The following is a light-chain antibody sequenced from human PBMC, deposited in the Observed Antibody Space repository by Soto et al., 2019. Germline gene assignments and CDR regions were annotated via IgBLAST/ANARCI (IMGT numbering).Light chain of an antibody. CDR1: QGMSGY. CDR3: EQVDTSQS. J-gene: IGKJ4*01. V-gene: IGKV1-9*01. CDR2: AAY. Sequence: SQVPQSPSPLSASGGNRFTITSRVRQGMSGYLAWYQQKPGKTPKLLIYAAYTLQSGAPSRLSGCGSGPDFTLTNSNLQPEDIATYYCEQVDTSQSFGGGTKVEIK.